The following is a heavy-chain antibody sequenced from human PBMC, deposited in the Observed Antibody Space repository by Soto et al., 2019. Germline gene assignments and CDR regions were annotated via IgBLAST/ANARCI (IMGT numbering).Heavy chain of an antibody. J-gene: IGHJ4*02. CDR2: IIPIFGTA. CDR1: GGTFSSYA. V-gene: IGHV1-69*01. D-gene: IGHD2-15*01. CDR3: ARGRPVPDTTPFDY. Sequence: QVQLVQSGAEVKKPGSSVKVSCKASGGTFSSYAISWVRQAPGQGLEWMGGIIPIFGTANYAPKYQVRVTITADESTSTAYMELSSLRSEDTAVYYCARGRPVPDTTPFDYWGQRTLVTVSS.